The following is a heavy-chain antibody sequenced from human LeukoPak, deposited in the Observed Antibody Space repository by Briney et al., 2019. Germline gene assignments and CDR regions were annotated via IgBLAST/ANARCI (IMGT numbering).Heavy chain of an antibody. CDR3: ARDSGYSSGWYYFDY. CDR2: ISSSSSYI. CDR1: GFTFSSYS. Sequence: GGSLRLSCAASGFTFSSYSMNWVRQAPGKGLEWVSSISSSSSYIYYADSVKGRFTISRDNAKNSLYLLMNSLRAEDTAVYYCARDSGYSSGWYYFDYWGQGTLVTVSS. D-gene: IGHD6-19*01. J-gene: IGHJ4*02. V-gene: IGHV3-21*01.